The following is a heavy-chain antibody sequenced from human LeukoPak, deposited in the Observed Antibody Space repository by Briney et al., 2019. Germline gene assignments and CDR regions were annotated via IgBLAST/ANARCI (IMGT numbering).Heavy chain of an antibody. CDR3: AIAQGAFDI. J-gene: IGHJ3*02. CDR2: ISTDGSST. V-gene: IGHV3-74*01. CDR1: GFTLRSYW. Sequence: GGSLRLSCAASGFTLRSYWMHWVRHVTGKGLVWVSRISTDGSSTSYADSVKGRFTISRDNAKNTLYLQMNSLRAEDTAMYYCAIAQGAFDIWGQGTMVTVSS. D-gene: IGHD2-21*01.